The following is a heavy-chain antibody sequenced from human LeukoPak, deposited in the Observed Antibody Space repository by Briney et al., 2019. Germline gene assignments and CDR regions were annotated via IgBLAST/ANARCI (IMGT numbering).Heavy chain of an antibody. D-gene: IGHD3-3*01. V-gene: IGHV1-8*03. CDR2: MNPNSGNT. Sequence: ASVKVSCKASGYTFTSYDINWVRQATGQGLEWMGWMNPNSGNTGYAQKLQGRVTITRNTSISTAYMELSSLRSEDTAVYYCARDLQGYDFWSGYARLQWWFDPWGQGTLVTVSS. CDR3: ARDLQGYDFWSGYARLQWWFDP. CDR1: GYTFTSYD. J-gene: IGHJ5*02.